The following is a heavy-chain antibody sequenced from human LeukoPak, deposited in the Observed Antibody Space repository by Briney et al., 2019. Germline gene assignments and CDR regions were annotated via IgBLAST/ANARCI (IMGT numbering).Heavy chain of an antibody. Sequence: GGSLRLSCAAPGFTVITNDMTWVRQAPGKGRERVSVLYSDGNTKYADSVQGRFTISRDNSKNTLYLEMNSLSPDETAVYYCARGVEPLAANTLAYWGQGTLVTVSS. CDR1: GFTVITND. D-gene: IGHD1-14*01. J-gene: IGHJ4*02. CDR2: LYSDGNT. CDR3: ARGVEPLAANTLAY. V-gene: IGHV3-53*01.